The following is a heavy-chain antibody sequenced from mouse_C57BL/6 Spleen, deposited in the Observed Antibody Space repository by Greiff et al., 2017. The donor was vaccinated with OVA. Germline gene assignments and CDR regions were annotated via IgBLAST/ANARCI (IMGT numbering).Heavy chain of an antibody. CDR1: GFTFSSYA. CDR2: ISDGGSYT. V-gene: IGHV5-4*03. Sequence: EVKLMESGGGLVKPGGSLKLSCAASGFTFSSYAMSWVRQTPEKRLEWVATISDGGSYTYYPDNVKGRFTISRDNAKNNLYLQMSHLKSEDTAMYYCARGQDLYYGYDVGAWFAYWGQGTLVTVSA. CDR3: ARGQDLYYGYDVGAWFAY. J-gene: IGHJ3*01. D-gene: IGHD2-2*01.